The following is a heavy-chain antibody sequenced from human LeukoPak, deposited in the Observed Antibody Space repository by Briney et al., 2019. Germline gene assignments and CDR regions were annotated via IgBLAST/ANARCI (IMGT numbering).Heavy chain of an antibody. J-gene: IGHJ4*02. V-gene: IGHV3-33*06. D-gene: IGHD3-10*01. Sequence: PGRSLRLSCAASGFTFSSYGMHWVRQAPGKGLEWMAVIWYDGSNKYYADSVKGRFTISRDNSKNTLYLQMNSLRAEDTAVYYCAKGTMVRGVGIDYWGQGTLVTVSS. CDR1: GFTFSSYG. CDR3: AKGTMVRGVGIDY. CDR2: IWYDGSNK.